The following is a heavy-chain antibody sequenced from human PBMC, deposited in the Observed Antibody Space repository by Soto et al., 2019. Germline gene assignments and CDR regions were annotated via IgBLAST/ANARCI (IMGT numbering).Heavy chain of an antibody. Sequence: QVQLQQWGAGLLKPSETLSLTCAVYGGSFSGYYWSWIRQPPGKGLEWIGEINHSGSTNYNPSLKRRVTISVDTSKNQFSLKLSSVTAADTAVYYCAITVNYDFWSGSTYYFDYWGQGTLVTVSS. V-gene: IGHV4-34*01. CDR3: AITVNYDFWSGSTYYFDY. D-gene: IGHD3-3*01. CDR1: GGSFSGYY. J-gene: IGHJ4*02. CDR2: INHSGST.